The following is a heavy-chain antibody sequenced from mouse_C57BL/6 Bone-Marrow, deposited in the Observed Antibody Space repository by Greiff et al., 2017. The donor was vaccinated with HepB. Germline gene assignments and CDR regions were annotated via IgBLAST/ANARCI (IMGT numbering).Heavy chain of an antibody. CDR3: ARRGYGSSYHFSY. V-gene: IGHV1-54*01. CDR2: INPGSGGT. D-gene: IGHD1-1*01. Sequence: QVQLKQSGAELVRPGTSVKVSCKASGYAFTNYLIEWVKQRPGQGLEWIGVINPGSGGTNYNEKFKGKATLTADKSSSTAYMQLSSLTSEDSAVYFCARRGYGSSYHFSYWGQGTTLTVSS. J-gene: IGHJ2*01. CDR1: GYAFTNYL.